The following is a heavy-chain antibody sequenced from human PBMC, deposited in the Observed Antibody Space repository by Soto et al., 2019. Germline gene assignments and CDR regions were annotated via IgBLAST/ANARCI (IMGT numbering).Heavy chain of an antibody. D-gene: IGHD3-10*01. J-gene: IGHJ6*03. Sequence: ASVKGSCKASGYTFTSYAMHWVRQAPGQRLEWMGWINAGNGNTKYSQKFQGRVTITRDTSASTAYMELSSLRSEYTAVYYCARAFGPPYYYGSGSYYNAIYYYYMDVWGKGTTVTVSS. CDR1: GYTFTSYA. V-gene: IGHV1-3*01. CDR2: INAGNGNT. CDR3: ARAFGPPYYYGSGSYYNAIYYYYMDV.